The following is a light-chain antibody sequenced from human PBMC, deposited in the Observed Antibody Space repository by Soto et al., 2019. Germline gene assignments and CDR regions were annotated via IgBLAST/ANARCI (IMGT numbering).Light chain of an antibody. CDR3: QQYNNWPRT. V-gene: IGKV3-15*01. CDR2: GAS. CDR1: QSVSSN. Sequence: EIVMTQSPATLSVSPGERAILSCRASQSVSSNLAWYQQKPGQAPRLLIYGASTRATVIPARFSGSGSGTEFTLTISSLQSEDFAVYYCQQYNNWPRTFGQGTKVHIK. J-gene: IGKJ1*01.